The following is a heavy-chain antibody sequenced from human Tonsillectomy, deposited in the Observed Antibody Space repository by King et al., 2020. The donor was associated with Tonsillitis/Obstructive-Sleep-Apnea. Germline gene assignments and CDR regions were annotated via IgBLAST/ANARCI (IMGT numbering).Heavy chain of an antibody. CDR1: GFTFSSYA. CDR2: ISSDGSNK. CDR3: ARESSRFADHYFYFMDV. Sequence: VQLVESGGGVVQPGRSLRLSCAASGFTFSSYAMHWVRQAPGKGLEWVAAISSDGSNKYYADSVKGRFTISRDYSKNTLYLQMNSLRAEDTAVYYCARESSRFADHYFYFMDVWGKGTTVTVSS. V-gene: IGHV3-30*01. J-gene: IGHJ6*03.